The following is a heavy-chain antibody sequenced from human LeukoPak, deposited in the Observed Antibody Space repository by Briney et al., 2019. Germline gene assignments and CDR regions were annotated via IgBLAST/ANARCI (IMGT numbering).Heavy chain of an antibody. CDR1: GFTFSSHW. CDR3: VRVLIVGSRSIFEH. CDR2: INRDGSEN. V-gene: IGHV3-7*01. J-gene: IGHJ4*02. D-gene: IGHD2-21*01. Sequence: GGSLRLSCAASGFTFSSHWMSWVRQVPGKGLAWVANINRDGSENYYVDSVKGRVTISRDNAKNSLYLQMNSLRADDTAVYYCVRVLIVGSRSIFEHWGQGTLVTVSS.